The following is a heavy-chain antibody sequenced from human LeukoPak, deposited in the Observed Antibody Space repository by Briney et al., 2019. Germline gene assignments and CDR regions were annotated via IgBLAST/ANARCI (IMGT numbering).Heavy chain of an antibody. CDR1: GFTFNTYG. CDR2: ISNDGSSK. D-gene: IGHD2-2*01. J-gene: IGHJ4*02. CDR3: ARAAYCTSTSCYFSGYAQRTLDS. Sequence: TGKSLRLSCAASGFTFNTYGMHWVRQAPGKGLEWVAGISNDGSSKLYADSVKGRFTVSRDNSKNTMSLQMNSLRPEDTAVYYCARAAYCTSTSCYFSGYAQRTLDSWGQGTLVTVSS. V-gene: IGHV3-30*03.